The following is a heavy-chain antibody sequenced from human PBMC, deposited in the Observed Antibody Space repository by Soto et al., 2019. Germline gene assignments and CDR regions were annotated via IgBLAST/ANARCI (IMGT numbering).Heavy chain of an antibody. CDR3: AREAGGGIADNLPYYYYGMDV. Sequence: SETLSLTCTVSGGSISSYYWSWIRQPPGKGLEWIGYIYYSGSTNYNPSLKSRVTISVDTSKNQFSLKLSSVTAADTAVYYCAREAGGGIADNLPYYYYGMDVWGQGTTVTMSS. J-gene: IGHJ6*02. D-gene: IGHD3-16*02. V-gene: IGHV4-59*01. CDR1: GGSISSYY. CDR2: IYYSGST.